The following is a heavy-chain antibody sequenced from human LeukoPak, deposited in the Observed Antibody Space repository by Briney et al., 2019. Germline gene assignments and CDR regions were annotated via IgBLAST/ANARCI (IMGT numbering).Heavy chain of an antibody. J-gene: IGHJ2*01. Sequence: PSETLSLTCAVYGGSFSGYYWSWIRQPPGKGLEWIGEINHSGSTNYNPSLKSRVTISVDTSKNQFSLKLSSVTAADTAVCYCARGQYHLLYWYFDLWGRGTLVTVSS. CDR3: ARGQYHLLYWYFDL. CDR2: INHSGST. CDR1: GGSFSGYY. D-gene: IGHD2-2*01. V-gene: IGHV4-34*01.